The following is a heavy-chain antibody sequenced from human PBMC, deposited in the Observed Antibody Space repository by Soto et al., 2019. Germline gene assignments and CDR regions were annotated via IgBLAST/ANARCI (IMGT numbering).Heavy chain of an antibody. CDR1: GGSTSSYY. CDR2: IYYSGST. J-gene: IGHJ3*02. D-gene: IGHD2-15*01. CDR3: ARLVRYCSGGSCYFARDAFDI. V-gene: IGHV4-59*08. Sequence: PSGTLCLTCTVSGGSTSSYYWSWIRQPPGKGLEWIGYIYYSGSTNYNPSLKSRVTISVDTSKNQFSLKLSSVTAADTAVYYCARLVRYCSGGSCYFARDAFDIWGHGTMVT.